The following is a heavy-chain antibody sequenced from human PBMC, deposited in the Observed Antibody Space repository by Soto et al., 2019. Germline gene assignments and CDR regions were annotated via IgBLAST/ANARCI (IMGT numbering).Heavy chain of an antibody. J-gene: IGHJ6*02. CDR3: ARGPRQQLVPGLYYYYYGMDV. D-gene: IGHD6-13*01. CDR1: GGSFSGYY. CDR2: INHSGST. V-gene: IGHV4-34*01. Sequence: PSETLSLTCAVYGGSFSGYYWSWIRQPPGKGLEWIGEINHSGSTNYNPSLKSRVTISVDTSKNQFSLKLSSVTAADTAVYYCARGPRQQLVPGLYYYYYGMDVWGQGTTVTVSS.